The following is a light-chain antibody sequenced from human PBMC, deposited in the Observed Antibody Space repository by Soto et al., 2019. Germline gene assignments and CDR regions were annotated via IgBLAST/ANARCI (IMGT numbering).Light chain of an antibody. V-gene: IGLV2-14*03. CDR3: SSYTSSSTYV. CDR2: DVS. Sequence: QSVLTHPASVSASPGQSITISCTGTSSDAGGYSYISWYQHNPGRAPKLMIYDVSNRPSGVSDRFSGSKSGNTASLTISRLQAEDEADYYCSSYTSSSTYVFGSGTKVTV. J-gene: IGLJ1*01. CDR1: SSDAGGYSY.